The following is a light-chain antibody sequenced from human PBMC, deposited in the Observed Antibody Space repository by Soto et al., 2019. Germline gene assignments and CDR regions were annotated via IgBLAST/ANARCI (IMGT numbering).Light chain of an antibody. J-gene: IGKJ5*01. CDR2: AAS. V-gene: IGKV1-12*01. CDR1: QDVSTW. Sequence: DIQMTQSPSSVSASVGDTVTITCRASQDVSTWLAWYQQRPGKAPNLLIYAASSLQIGVPSRFSGSGSGTDFTITIAGLQPEDFATYYCQQGLSFPITFGQGTRLDIK. CDR3: QQGLSFPIT.